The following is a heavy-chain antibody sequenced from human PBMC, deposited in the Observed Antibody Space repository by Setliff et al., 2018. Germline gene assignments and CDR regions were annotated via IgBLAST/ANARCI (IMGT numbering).Heavy chain of an antibody. J-gene: IGHJ6*03. CDR1: GFTFSSYT. Sequence: GSLRLSCAASGFTFSSYTIHWVRQAPGKGLEWVSVIGESGGDTYYADSVKGRFTISRDNSKNTLYLQMNNLRVEDTAVYYCTREASVDFWSGYPYYYYMDVWGKGTTVTVSS. V-gene: IGHV3-23*01. D-gene: IGHD3-3*01. CDR3: TREASVDFWSGYPYYYYMDV. CDR2: IGESGGDT.